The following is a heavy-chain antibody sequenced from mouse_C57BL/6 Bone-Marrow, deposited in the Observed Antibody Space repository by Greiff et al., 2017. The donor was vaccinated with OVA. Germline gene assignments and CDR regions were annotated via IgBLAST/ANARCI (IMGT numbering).Heavy chain of an antibody. CDR3: TRTVAAGFDY. CDR2: IYPGNSDT. CDR1: GYTFTSYW. J-gene: IGHJ2*01. V-gene: IGHV1-5*01. Sequence: DVKLQESGTVLARPGASVKMSCKTSGYTFTSYWMHWVKQRPGQGLEWIGAIYPGNSDTSYNQKFKGKAKLTAVTSASTAYMELSSLTNEDSAVYYGTRTVAAGFDYWGQGTTLTVSS. D-gene: IGHD1-1*01.